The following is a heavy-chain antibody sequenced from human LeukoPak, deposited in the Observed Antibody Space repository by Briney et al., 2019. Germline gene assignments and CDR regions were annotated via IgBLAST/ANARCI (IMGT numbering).Heavy chain of an antibody. V-gene: IGHV4-39*07. J-gene: IGHJ6*03. CDR3: ARTNNGGSRPGYYYYYMDV. Sequence: SETLSLTCTVSGGSISSSPSYWGWIRQPPGKGLEWIGSIYYSGSTCYNPSLKSRVTISVDTSKNQFSLKLSSVTAADTAVYYCARTNNGGSRPGYYYYYMDVWGKGTTVTVSS. CDR2: IYYSGST. D-gene: IGHD2-8*01. CDR1: GGSISSSPSY.